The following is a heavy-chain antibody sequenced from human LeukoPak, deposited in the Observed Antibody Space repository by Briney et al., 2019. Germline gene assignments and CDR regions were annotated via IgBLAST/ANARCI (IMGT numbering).Heavy chain of an antibody. CDR3: ARDGPKYSSDNYYSYGMDV. CDR2: ISSSGSGGNT. Sequence: GGSLRLSCTASGVTLSSYAMSWARQAPGKGLEWVSGISSSGSGGNTYYADSVKGRFTISRDNSKNTLYLQMNSLRAEDTAVYYCARDGPKYSSDNYYSYGMDVWGQGTTVTVSS. CDR1: GVTLSSYA. J-gene: IGHJ6*02. V-gene: IGHV3-23*01. D-gene: IGHD6-19*01.